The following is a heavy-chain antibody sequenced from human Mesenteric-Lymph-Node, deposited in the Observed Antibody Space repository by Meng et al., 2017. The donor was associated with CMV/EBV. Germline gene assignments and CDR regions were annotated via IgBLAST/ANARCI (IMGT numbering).Heavy chain of an antibody. CDR1: VGSISSGDCY. D-gene: IGHD7-27*01. CDR3: ARWGFESFNWFDP. Sequence: TVSVGSISSGDCYWSWIHQHPGKGLWLIGYIYYSGTTYCNPSLTTRVTISVDTSKNQFSLKLSSVTAADTAVYYCARWGFESFNWFDPWGQGTLVTVSS. CDR2: IYYSGTT. J-gene: IGHJ5*02. V-gene: IGHV4-31*02.